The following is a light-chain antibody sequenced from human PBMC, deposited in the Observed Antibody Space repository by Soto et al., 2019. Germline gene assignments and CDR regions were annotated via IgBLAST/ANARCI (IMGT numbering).Light chain of an antibody. CDR3: RQYGSSLWT. CDR1: QSVSSSY. J-gene: IGKJ1*01. Sequence: EIVLTQSPGTLSLSPGERATLSCRASQSVSSSYLAWYQQKPGQAPRLLIYGASSRATGIPDRFSGSVSGTDLTITISRLEPEDFAVYYCRQYGSSLWTFGQGTKVEIE. CDR2: GAS. V-gene: IGKV3-20*01.